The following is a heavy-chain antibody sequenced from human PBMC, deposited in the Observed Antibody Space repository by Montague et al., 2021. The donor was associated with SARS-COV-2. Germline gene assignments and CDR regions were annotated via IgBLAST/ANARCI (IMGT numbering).Heavy chain of an antibody. Sequence: PALVKSTQTLTLTCTSSGFSLSTSGVGVGWIRQPPGKALEWLALIYWXDDKRYSPSLKSRLTITKDTSKNQVVLTMTNMDPVDTATYYCAHRKPTYYDILTGYYNAFDIWGQGTMVTVSS. V-gene: IGHV2-5*02. CDR3: AHRKPTYYDILTGYYNAFDI. J-gene: IGHJ3*02. CDR2: IYWXDDK. CDR1: GFSLSTSGVG. D-gene: IGHD3-9*01.